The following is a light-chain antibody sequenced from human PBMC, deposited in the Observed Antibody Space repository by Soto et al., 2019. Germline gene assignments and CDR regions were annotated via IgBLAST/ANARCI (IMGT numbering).Light chain of an antibody. CDR1: QSVSTN. CDR3: QQYNSWPLT. V-gene: IGKV3D-15*01. J-gene: IGKJ4*01. CDR2: DIS. Sequence: ETVMTHSPATLSVSPGERATLSCRASQSVSTNLAWYQQKPGQAPRLLIYDISLRGTGIPTWFSGSGSGTEFTLTISSRQSEDFAVYYCQQYNSWPLTFGGGTKVDIK.